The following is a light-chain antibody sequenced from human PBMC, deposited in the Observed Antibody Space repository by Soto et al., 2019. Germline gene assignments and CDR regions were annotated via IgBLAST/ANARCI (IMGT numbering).Light chain of an antibody. Sequence: QSALAQPASVSGSPGQSITISCTGTSSDIGSYNYISWYQQYPDKGPKLIIYGVTNRPSGVSNRFSGSKSGYTASLTISGLQAEDEADYYCCSCTTTTAYVFGTGTKLTVL. CDR2: GVT. CDR3: CSCTTTTAYV. V-gene: IGLV2-14*03. CDR1: SSDIGSYNY. J-gene: IGLJ1*01.